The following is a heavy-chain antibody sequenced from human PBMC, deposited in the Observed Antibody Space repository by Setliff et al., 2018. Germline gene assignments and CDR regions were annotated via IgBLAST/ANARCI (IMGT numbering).Heavy chain of an antibody. CDR1: GFTFSSYS. V-gene: IGHV3-48*01. Sequence: LRLSCAASGFTFSSYSMSWVRQAPGKGLEWVSYISGSGSTIYYADSVKGRFTISRDNAKTSLYLQMNSLRADDTAVYYCARLRAPGSHGLDPWGQGTLVTVSS. D-gene: IGHD3-10*01. CDR3: ARLRAPGSHGLDP. CDR2: ISGSGSTI. J-gene: IGHJ5*02.